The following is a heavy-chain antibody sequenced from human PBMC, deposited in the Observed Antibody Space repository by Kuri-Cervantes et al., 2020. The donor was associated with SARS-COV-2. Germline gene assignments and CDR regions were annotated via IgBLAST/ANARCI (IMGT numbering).Heavy chain of an antibody. CDR1: GGSISSSSYY. CDR3: ARAEDIVVVVAATWYYYGMDV. V-gene: IGHV4-31*01. D-gene: IGHD2-15*01. CDR2: IYYSGST. Sequence: SETLSLTCTVSGGSISSSSYYWGWIRQPPGKGLEWIGYIYYSGSTYYNPSLKSLVTISVDTSKNQFSLKLSSVTAADTAVYYCARAEDIVVVVAATWYYYGMDVWGQGTTVTVSS. J-gene: IGHJ6*02.